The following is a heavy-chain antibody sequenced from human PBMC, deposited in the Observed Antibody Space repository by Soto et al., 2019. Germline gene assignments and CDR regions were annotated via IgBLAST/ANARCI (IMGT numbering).Heavy chain of an antibody. CDR1: GGSFIDYY. J-gene: IGHJ4*02. D-gene: IGHD3-22*01. Sequence: SETLSLTCDVYGGSFIDYYWSWIRQPPGKGLEWIGDINHSGSTIYNPSLKSRVIISVDTSKNQFSLKLRSVTAADTAVYYCARGSYYYDSSGYYHYWGQGTLVTVSS. V-gene: IGHV4-34*01. CDR2: INHSGST. CDR3: ARGSYYYDSSGYYHY.